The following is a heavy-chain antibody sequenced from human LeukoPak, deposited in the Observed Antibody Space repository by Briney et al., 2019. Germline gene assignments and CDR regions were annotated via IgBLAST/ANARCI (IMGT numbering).Heavy chain of an antibody. V-gene: IGHV4-59*08. CDR1: GGSITSYY. CDR3: ATTGYCSGGSCSLRYGMDV. D-gene: IGHD2-15*01. Sequence: SETLSLTCTVSGGSITSYYWSWIRQPPGKGLEWIGYIYYSGSTNYNPSLKSRVTISVDTSKNQFSLKLSSVTAADTAVYYCATTGYCSGGSCSLRYGMDVWGQGTTVTVSS. CDR2: IYYSGST. J-gene: IGHJ6*02.